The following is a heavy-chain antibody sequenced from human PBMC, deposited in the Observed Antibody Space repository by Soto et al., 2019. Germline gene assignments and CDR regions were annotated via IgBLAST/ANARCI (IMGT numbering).Heavy chain of an antibody. CDR2: ISATGSDI. CDR1: GFTFSSHT. Sequence: EVDLVESGGGLAKPGGALRLSCTDSGFTFSSHTMNWVRQAPGKGLEWVSSISATGSDIYYGDSVMGRFTISRDNAKNSLYLQLNNLRVEDTAVYYCARGYDVVRVPVAIRVGYFDRCGQGTVVTVSS. CDR3: ARGYDVVRVPVAIRVGYFDR. V-gene: IGHV3-21*01. D-gene: IGHD3-16*01. J-gene: IGHJ4*02.